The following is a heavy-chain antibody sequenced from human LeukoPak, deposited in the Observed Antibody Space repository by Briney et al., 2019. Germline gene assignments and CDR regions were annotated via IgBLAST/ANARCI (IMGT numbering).Heavy chain of an antibody. Sequence: GESLKISCKGSGYSFTSYWIGWVRQMPGKGLEWMGIIYPGDSDTRYSPSFQGQVTISADKSISTAYLQWSSLKASDTAMYYCARRGGDFWSGYLGLHYYYMDVWGKGTTVTVSS. D-gene: IGHD3-3*01. CDR1: GYSFTSYW. CDR3: ARRGGDFWSGYLGLHYYYMDV. J-gene: IGHJ6*03. V-gene: IGHV5-51*01. CDR2: IYPGDSDT.